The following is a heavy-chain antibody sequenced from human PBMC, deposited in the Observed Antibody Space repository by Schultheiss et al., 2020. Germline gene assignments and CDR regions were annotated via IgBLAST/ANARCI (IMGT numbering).Heavy chain of an antibody. Sequence: GGSLRLSCAASGFTFSSYAMHWVRQAPGKGLEWVAVISYDGSNKYYADSVKGRFTISRDNAKNSLYVQMNSLRAEDTAVYYCAREDVVVVAATLHYYYGMDVWGQGTTVTVSS. CDR1: GFTFSSYA. D-gene: IGHD2-15*01. J-gene: IGHJ6*02. V-gene: IGHV3-30*07. CDR3: AREDVVVVAATLHYYYGMDV. CDR2: ISYDGSNK.